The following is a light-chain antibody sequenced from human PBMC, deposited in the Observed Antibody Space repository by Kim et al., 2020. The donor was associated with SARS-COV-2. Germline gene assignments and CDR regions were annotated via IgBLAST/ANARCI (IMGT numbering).Light chain of an antibody. Sequence: GQSITISCPGTSSDVGGYTYVSWYQQHPGKAPKLMIYDVSKRPSGVSNRFSGSKSGNTASLTISGLQAEDEADYYCSSYTSSSTWVFGGGTQLTVL. J-gene: IGLJ3*02. CDR1: SSDVGGYTY. CDR3: SSYTSSSTWV. V-gene: IGLV2-14*04. CDR2: DVS.